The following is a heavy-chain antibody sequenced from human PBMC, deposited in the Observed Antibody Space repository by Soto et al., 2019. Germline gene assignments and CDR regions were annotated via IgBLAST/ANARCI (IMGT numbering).Heavy chain of an antibody. CDR3: ARGYCSGGNCYSGMDV. D-gene: IGHD2-15*01. V-gene: IGHV1-69*13. CDR1: GGTFSTHA. CDR2: IIPISGTT. Sequence: SVTVSCKASGGTFSTHAIIWVRQAPGHGLEWMGGIIPISGTTYYTQKFQGRVTITADEPTSTAFMELSSLKSEDTAVFYCARGYCSGGNCYSGMDVWGQGTMVTVSS. J-gene: IGHJ6*02.